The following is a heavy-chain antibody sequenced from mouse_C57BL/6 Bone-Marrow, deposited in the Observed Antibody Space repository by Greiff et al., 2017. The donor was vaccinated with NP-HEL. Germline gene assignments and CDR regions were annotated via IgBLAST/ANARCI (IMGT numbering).Heavy chain of an antibody. Sequence: EVQLKESGGDLVKPGGSLKLSCAASGFTFSSYGMSWVRQTPDKRLEWVATISSGGSYTYYPDSVKGRFTISRDNAKNTLYLQMSSLKSEDTAMYYCARLGGGRDPHYYAMDYWGQGTSVTVSS. CDR2: ISSGGSYT. V-gene: IGHV5-6*01. J-gene: IGHJ4*01. D-gene: IGHD1-1*01. CDR1: GFTFSSYG. CDR3: ARLGGGRDPHYYAMDY.